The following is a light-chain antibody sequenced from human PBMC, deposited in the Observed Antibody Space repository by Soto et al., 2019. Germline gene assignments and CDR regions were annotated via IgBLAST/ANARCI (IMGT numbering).Light chain of an antibody. V-gene: IGLV4-69*01. CDR2: LNSDGSH. J-gene: IGLJ2*01. CDR3: QSWGSGIVV. CDR1: SGHSNYA. Sequence: QPVLTQSPSASASLGASVKLTCTLSSGHSNYAIAWHQQQPEKGPRYLMKLNSDGSHSKGDGIPDRFSGSSSGAERYLTISSLQSEDAADYYCQSWGSGIVVFGGGTKVTVL.